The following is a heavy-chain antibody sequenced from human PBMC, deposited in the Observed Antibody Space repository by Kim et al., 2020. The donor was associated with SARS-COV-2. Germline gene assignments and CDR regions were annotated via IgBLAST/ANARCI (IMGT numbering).Heavy chain of an antibody. D-gene: IGHD6-13*01. CDR2: ISAYNGNT. CDR1: GYTFTSYG. CDR3: ARDRGSSWPNAPQFDP. V-gene: IGHV1-18*01. J-gene: IGHJ5*02. Sequence: ASVKVSCKASGYTFTSYGISWVRQAPGQGLEWMGWISAYNGNTNYAQKLQGRVTMTTDTSTSTAYMELRSLRSDDTAVYYCARDRGSSWPNAPQFDPWGQGTLVTVSS.